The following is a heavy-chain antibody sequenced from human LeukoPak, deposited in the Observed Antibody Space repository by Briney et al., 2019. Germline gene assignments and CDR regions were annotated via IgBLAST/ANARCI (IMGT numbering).Heavy chain of an antibody. Sequence: SQTLSLTCAISGDSVSSNSAAWKWIRQSPSRGLEWLGRTYYRSKWYNDYAISVKSRITINPDTSKNQFSLQLNPVTPEDTAVYYCARSAYGSGSYPIDYWGQGTLVTVSS. D-gene: IGHD6-19*01. J-gene: IGHJ4*02. V-gene: IGHV6-1*01. CDR1: GDSVSSNSAA. CDR3: ARSAYGSGSYPIDY. CDR2: TYYRSKWYN.